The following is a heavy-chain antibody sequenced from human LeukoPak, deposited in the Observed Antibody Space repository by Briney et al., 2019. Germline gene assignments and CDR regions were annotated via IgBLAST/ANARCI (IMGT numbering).Heavy chain of an antibody. J-gene: IGHJ5*02. Sequence: GGSLRLSCAASGFTVSSNYMSWVRQAPGKGLEWVSAIYSGGSTYYADSVKGRFTISRDNSKNTLYLQMNSLRAEDTAVYYCARELAAAGYNWFDPWGQGTLVTVSS. D-gene: IGHD6-13*01. V-gene: IGHV3-66*01. CDR1: GFTVSSNY. CDR3: ARELAAAGYNWFDP. CDR2: IYSGGST.